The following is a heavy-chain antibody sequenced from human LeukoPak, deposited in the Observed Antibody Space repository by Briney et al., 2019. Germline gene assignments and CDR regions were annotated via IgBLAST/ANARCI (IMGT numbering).Heavy chain of an antibody. CDR3: AREGVTFFGLVIWVYEN. J-gene: IGHJ4*02. CDR1: GYIFSNYW. Sequence: GESLKISCKASGYIFSNYWIGWVRQMPGKGLEWMGMIYPGDSDTRYSPSFQGRVSISVDTSSDTTYLEWSSLKSADAAMYYCAREGVTFFGLVIWVYENGGKGTLVTVSS. D-gene: IGHD3-3*01. V-gene: IGHV5-51*01. CDR2: IYPGDSDT.